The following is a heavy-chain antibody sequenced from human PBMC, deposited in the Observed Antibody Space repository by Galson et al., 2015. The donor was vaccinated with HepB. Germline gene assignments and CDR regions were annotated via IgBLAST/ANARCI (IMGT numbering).Heavy chain of an antibody. CDR3: AREGNDIVVVSDY. CDR1: GFTFSSYA. Sequence: SLRLSCAASGFTFSSYAMHWVRQAPGKGLEWVAVISYDGSNKYYADSVKGRFTISRDNSKNTLYLQMNSLRAEDTAVYYCAREGNDIVVVSDYWGQGTLVTVSS. CDR2: ISYDGSNK. V-gene: IGHV3-30-3*01. J-gene: IGHJ4*02. D-gene: IGHD2-2*01.